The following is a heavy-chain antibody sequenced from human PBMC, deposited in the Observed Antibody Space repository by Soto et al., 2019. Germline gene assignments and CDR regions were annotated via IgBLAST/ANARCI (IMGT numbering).Heavy chain of an antibody. Sequence: QEQLQQWGAGLLKPSETLSLTCAVYGGSLSDNYWNWVRQPPGKGLEWIGEINHSGNTNYNPSLKSRVTMSVDTSKNQFSLKLNSVTAADTAVYYCARGRRELGYWGQGPLVTVSS. D-gene: IGHD3-10*01. CDR3: ARGRRELGY. CDR2: INHSGNT. CDR1: GGSLSDNY. J-gene: IGHJ4*02. V-gene: IGHV4-34*01.